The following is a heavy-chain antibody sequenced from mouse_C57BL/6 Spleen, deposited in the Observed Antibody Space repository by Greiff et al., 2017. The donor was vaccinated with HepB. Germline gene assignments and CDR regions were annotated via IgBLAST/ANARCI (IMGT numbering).Heavy chain of an antibody. Sequence: QLQQPGAELVKPGASVKLSCKASGYTFTSYWMHWVKQRPGQGLEWIGMIHPNSGSTNYNEKFKSKATLTVDKSSSTAYMQLSSLTSEDSAVYSCARYPSSYVAWFAYWGQGTLVTVSA. CDR2: IHPNSGST. V-gene: IGHV1-64*01. CDR1: GYTFTSYW. D-gene: IGHD1-1*01. CDR3: ARYPSSYVAWFAY. J-gene: IGHJ3*01.